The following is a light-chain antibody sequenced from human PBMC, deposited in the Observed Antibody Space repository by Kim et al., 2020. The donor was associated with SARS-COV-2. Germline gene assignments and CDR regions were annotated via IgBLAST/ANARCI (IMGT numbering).Light chain of an antibody. CDR2: KAS. CDR3: QQYDSFPWT. V-gene: IGKV1-5*03. J-gene: IGKJ1*01. CDR1: QSISGW. Sequence: SVEDRVTITCRASQSISGWLAWYQQRPGKAPNLLIYKASVLEAGVPSRFSGYNSGAEFTLTITSLQPGDFATYYCQQYDSFPWTFGQGTKVDIK.